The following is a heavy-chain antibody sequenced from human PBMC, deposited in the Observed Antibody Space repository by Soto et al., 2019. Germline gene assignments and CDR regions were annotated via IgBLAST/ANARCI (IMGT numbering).Heavy chain of an antibody. D-gene: IGHD2-2*03. V-gene: IGHV3-48*02. CDR3: ARDWINWFDP. CDR2: ISSSSSTI. CDR1: GFTFSSYS. J-gene: IGHJ5*02. Sequence: EVQLVESGGGLVQPGGSLRLSCAASGFTFSSYSMNWVRQAPGKGLEWVSYISSSSSTIYYADSVKGRFTISRDNAKNSLYLQMHSLRDEDTAVYYCARDWINWFDPWGQGTLVTVSS.